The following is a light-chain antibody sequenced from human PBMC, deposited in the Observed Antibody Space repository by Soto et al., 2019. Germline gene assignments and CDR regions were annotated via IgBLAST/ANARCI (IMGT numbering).Light chain of an antibody. CDR3: QQYSRLWT. V-gene: IGKV1-5*01. J-gene: IGKJ1*01. CDR1: QNIDNW. Sequence: DIQMTQSPPTLSASVGDKVTISCRATQNIDNWLAWYQQKPGKAPNLLIYDAFVLENGVPSRFSGGGSGTEFALTISSLQPEDFATYYCQQYSRLWTFGQGTKVEIK. CDR2: DAF.